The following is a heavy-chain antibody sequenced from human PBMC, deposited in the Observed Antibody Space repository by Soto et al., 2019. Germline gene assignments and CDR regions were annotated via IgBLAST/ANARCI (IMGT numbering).Heavy chain of an antibody. J-gene: IGHJ5*02. Sequence: SETLSLTCTVSGGSIISYYWSWIRQPPGKGLEWIGYIYYSGSTNYNPSLKSRVTISVDTSKNQFSLKLSSVTAADTTVYYCARLGYCSGGSCYRFSPWGQGTLVTVSS. CDR1: GGSIISYY. CDR2: IYYSGST. V-gene: IGHV4-59*01. CDR3: ARLGYCSGGSCYRFSP. D-gene: IGHD2-15*01.